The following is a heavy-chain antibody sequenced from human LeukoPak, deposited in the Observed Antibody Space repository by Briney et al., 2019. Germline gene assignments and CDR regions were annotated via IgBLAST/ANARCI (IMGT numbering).Heavy chain of an antibody. CDR2: TSSTSSYI. CDR3: AREVAVAFDS. CDR1: GFTLSSYS. Sequence: TGGSLRLSCAASGFTLSSYSMNWVRQAPGKGLEWVSSTSSTSSYIYYADSVKGRFTISRDNAKNSLYLQMNSLRAEDTAVYYCAREVAVAFDSWGQGTLVTVSS. D-gene: IGHD6-19*01. V-gene: IGHV3-21*01. J-gene: IGHJ4*02.